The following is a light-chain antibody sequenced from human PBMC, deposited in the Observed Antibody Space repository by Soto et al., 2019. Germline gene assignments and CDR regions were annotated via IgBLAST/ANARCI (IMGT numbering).Light chain of an antibody. CDR1: QDITSY. Sequence: DIQMTQSPSSLSASVGDRVTMTCQATQDITSYLHWYQQKPGKATKLLIHDASNLEAGVPSRFSGSGSGTDFTLTISSLQPEDIAIYYCQQSDNLPFTFGGGTKVDIK. CDR2: DAS. J-gene: IGKJ4*01. CDR3: QQSDNLPFT. V-gene: IGKV1-33*01.